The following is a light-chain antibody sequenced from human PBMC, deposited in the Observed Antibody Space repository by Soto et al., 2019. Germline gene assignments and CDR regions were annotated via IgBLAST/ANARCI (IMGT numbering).Light chain of an antibody. CDR1: QSVSSF. Sequence: EIVLTHSPATLSLSPGERATLSCRASQSVSSFLAWYQQKPGQAPRLLIYDASNRATGIPARFSGSGSGTDFTLTISSVEPEDFAVYYCQQRSNWPPITFGQGTRLEIK. CDR2: DAS. CDR3: QQRSNWPPIT. J-gene: IGKJ5*01. V-gene: IGKV3-11*01.